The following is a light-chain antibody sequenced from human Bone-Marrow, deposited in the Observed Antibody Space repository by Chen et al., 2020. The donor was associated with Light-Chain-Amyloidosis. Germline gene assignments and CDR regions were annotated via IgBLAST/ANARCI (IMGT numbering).Light chain of an antibody. Sequence: SSELTQDPAVSVALGQTVRITCQGDSLRSYYASWYQQKPGQAPVLVIYGKNNRPSGISERFSGSSSGTTATLTISGVQAEDEADYHCQSADSSGTYEVIFGGGTKLTVL. CDR2: GKN. CDR1: SLRSYY. V-gene: IGLV3-19*01. J-gene: IGLJ2*01. CDR3: QSADSSGTYEVI.